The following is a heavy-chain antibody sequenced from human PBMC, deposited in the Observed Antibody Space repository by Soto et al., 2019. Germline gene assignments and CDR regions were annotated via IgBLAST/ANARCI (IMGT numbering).Heavy chain of an antibody. J-gene: IGHJ5*02. V-gene: IGHV1-18*01. CDR2: ISAYNGNT. CDR1: GYTFTSYG. D-gene: IGHD3-10*01. Sequence: QVQLVQSGAEVKKPGASVKVSCKASGYTFTSYGISWVRQAPGQGLEWMGWISAYNGNTNYAQKLQGRVTMTTDTRTSTAYMERRSLRSDDTAVYYCARAYYYGPGSYQPHNWFDPWGQGTLVTVSS. CDR3: ARAYYYGPGSYQPHNWFDP.